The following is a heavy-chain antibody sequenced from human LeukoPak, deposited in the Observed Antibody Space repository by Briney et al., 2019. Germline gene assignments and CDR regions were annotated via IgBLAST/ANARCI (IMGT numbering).Heavy chain of an antibody. D-gene: IGHD3-10*01. J-gene: IGHJ1*01. V-gene: IGHV6-1*01. CDR2: TFRRSKWFN. Sequence: SQTLSLTCAISGDSVSSTSATWNWIRQSPSGGLEWLGRTFRRSKWFNDYAVSVKSRVTINPDTSKNQFSLQLTSVTAADTAVYYCARYGSGSYSDDHFQHWGQGTLVTVSS. CDR3: ARYGSGSYSDDHFQH. CDR1: GDSVSSTSAT.